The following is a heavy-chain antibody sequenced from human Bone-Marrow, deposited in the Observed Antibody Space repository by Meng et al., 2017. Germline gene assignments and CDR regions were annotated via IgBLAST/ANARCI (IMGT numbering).Heavy chain of an antibody. Sequence: QVQLQESGPGLVKPSQTLSLTCTVSGVSISSGDYYWTWIRQPPGQGLEWIGYIYYSGSTYYNPSLNSRLTISVDTSKNQFSLKLSSVTAADTAVYYCARDLTAGGILVSWGQGTLVTVSS. CDR1: GVSISSGDYY. CDR3: ARDLTAGGILVS. J-gene: IGHJ5*02. D-gene: IGHD1-14*01. V-gene: IGHV4-30-4*01. CDR2: IYYSGST.